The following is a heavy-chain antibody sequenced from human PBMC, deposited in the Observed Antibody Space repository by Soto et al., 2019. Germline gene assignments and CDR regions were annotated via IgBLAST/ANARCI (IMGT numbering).Heavy chain of an antibody. CDR2: ISYSGST. Sequence: QVQLQESGPGLVKPPQTLSLTCTVSGGSISSGNYYWSWIRQPPGKGLEWIGYISYSGSTYYNPSRKSRVTISVDTSKNQFYLKLSSVPAADTAVYFCASDHPIYDSSGYYRPYWYFDLWGRGTLVTVSS. D-gene: IGHD3-22*01. CDR1: GGSISSGNYY. CDR3: ASDHPIYDSSGYYRPYWYFDL. V-gene: IGHV4-30-4*01. J-gene: IGHJ2*01.